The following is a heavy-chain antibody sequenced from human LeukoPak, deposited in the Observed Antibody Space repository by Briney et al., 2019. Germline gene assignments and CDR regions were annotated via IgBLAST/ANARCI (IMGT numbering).Heavy chain of an antibody. CDR2: ISADGETK. CDR3: AAHWDGDGDAFDI. Sequence: QPGGSLRLSCAASGFTVSSNYMSWVRQAPGKGLEWVSVISADGETKHYGDSVKGRFTVSRDNSKNTLYLQMNSLRAEDTAVYYCAAHWDGDGDAFDIWGQGTMVTVSS. J-gene: IGHJ3*02. D-gene: IGHD4-17*01. V-gene: IGHV3-66*02. CDR1: GFTVSSNY.